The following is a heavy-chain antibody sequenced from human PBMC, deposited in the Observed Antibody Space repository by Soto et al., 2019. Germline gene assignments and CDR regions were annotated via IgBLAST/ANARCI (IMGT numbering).Heavy chain of an antibody. V-gene: IGHV6-1*01. CDR2: TYYRSKWFY. J-gene: IGHJ4*02. CDR1: GDSVSSNIVA. D-gene: IGHD6-19*01. CDR3: VRYSGWFNFHH. Sequence: PSQTLSLTCAISGDSVSSNIVAWSWIRQSPSRGLEWLGRTYYRSKWFYDYAISVKSRMTINADTSKNQFSLQLNSVTPDDTAIYYCVRYSGWFNFHHWGQGLLFTVSS.